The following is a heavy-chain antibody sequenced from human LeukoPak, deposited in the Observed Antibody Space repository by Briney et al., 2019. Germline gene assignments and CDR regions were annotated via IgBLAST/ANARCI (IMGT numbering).Heavy chain of an antibody. CDR2: LYSDGNT. CDR1: GFTVITND. CDR3: ARGVEPLAANTLAY. D-gene: IGHD1-14*01. V-gene: IGHV3-53*01. Sequence: GGSLRLSCAASGFTVITNDMTWLRQAPGKGLEWVSVLYSDGNTKYADSVQGRFTISRDNSKNTLYLEMNSLSPDDTAVYYCARGVEPLAANTLAYWGQGTLVTVSS. J-gene: IGHJ4*02.